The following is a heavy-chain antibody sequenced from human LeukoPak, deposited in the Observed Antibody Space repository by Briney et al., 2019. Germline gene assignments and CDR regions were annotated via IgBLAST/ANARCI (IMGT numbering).Heavy chain of an antibody. D-gene: IGHD3-9*01. CDR3: AREGYFDWVLMDY. V-gene: IGHV3-21*01. J-gene: IGHJ4*02. CDR1: GLSFGVYT. CDR2: ISSSGDSI. Sequence: GGSLRLSCVASGLSFGVYTLNWVRQAPGKGLEWVASISSSGDSIYYADSVRGRFTISRDNAQKSLFLQLSSLRAEDTAVYYCAREGYFDWVLMDYWGQGTLVTVSS.